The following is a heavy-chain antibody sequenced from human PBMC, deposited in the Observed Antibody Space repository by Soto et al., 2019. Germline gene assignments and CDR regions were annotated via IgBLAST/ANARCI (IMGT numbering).Heavy chain of an antibody. CDR1: GYVFSGYG. Sequence: QVQLVQSGAEVKKPGASVKVSCRASGYVFSGYGINWVRQVPGQGLEWMGWISPYNGNKNYAQKFQGRVTMTTDTSKSTAYMEVRSLRSDDTDVYYCVRDLDGSGSYYTDYWGQGSLVTVSS. CDR2: ISPYNGNK. V-gene: IGHV1-18*04. J-gene: IGHJ4*02. CDR3: VRDLDGSGSYYTDY. D-gene: IGHD3-10*01.